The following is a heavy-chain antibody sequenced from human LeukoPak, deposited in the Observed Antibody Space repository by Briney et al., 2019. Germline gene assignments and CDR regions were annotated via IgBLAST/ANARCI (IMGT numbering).Heavy chain of an antibody. CDR3: ARPYTAMVTGPFDY. D-gene: IGHD5-18*01. Sequence: GESLKISCKGSGYSLTSYWIGWVRQMPGKGPEWMGIIYPGDSDTRYSPSFQGQVTISADKSISTAYLQWSSLKASDTAMYYCARPYTAMVTGPFDYWGQGTLVTVSS. CDR2: IYPGDSDT. CDR1: GYSLTSYW. J-gene: IGHJ4*02. V-gene: IGHV5-51*01.